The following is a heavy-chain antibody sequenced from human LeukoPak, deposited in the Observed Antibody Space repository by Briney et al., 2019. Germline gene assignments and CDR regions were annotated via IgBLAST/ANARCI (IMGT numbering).Heavy chain of an antibody. V-gene: IGHV3-7*01. Sequence: GGSLRLSCVASGFTFINYWMTWVRQAPGKGREWVANIREDGSEKNYAGSVKGRFTLSRDNANNDLSLQMNSLRGEDTTVYYCARARDSDFWGQGPLVTVSS. J-gene: IGHJ4*02. CDR1: GFTFINYW. CDR2: IREDGSEK. CDR3: ARARDSDF.